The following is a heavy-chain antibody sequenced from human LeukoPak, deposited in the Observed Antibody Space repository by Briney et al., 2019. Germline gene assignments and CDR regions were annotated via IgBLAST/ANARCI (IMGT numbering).Heavy chain of an antibody. CDR3: ASLFSSGPLGGP. CDR1: GYTFTSYY. CDR2: INPSGGST. Sequence: ASVKVSCKAFGYTFTSYYMHWVRQAPGQGLEWMGIINPSGGSTSYAQKFQGRVTMTRDTSTSTVYMELSSLRSEDTAVYYCASLFSSGPLGGPWGQGTLVTVST. J-gene: IGHJ5*02. V-gene: IGHV1-46*01. D-gene: IGHD3-22*01.